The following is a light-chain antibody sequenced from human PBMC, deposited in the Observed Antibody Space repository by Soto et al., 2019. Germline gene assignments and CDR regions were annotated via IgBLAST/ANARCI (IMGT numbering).Light chain of an antibody. Sequence: DIEMTQSPPILSVSPGEGATLSCRASQRISTNLAWYQHIPGQAPRLLIYGASTRATGIPARFSGSGSGTEFTLTISSLQSEDFGVYYCQQYNNWPRTFGQGTKVDIK. V-gene: IGKV3-15*01. CDR3: QQYNNWPRT. CDR1: QRISTN. CDR2: GAS. J-gene: IGKJ1*01.